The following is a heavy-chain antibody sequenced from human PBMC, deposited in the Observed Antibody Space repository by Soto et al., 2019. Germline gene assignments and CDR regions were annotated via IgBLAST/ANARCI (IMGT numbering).Heavy chain of an antibody. D-gene: IGHD4-17*01. CDR2: IWYDGSNK. CDR1: GFTFSSYG. V-gene: IGHV3-33*01. J-gene: IGHJ5*02. Sequence: GGSLRLSCAASGFTFSSYGMHWVRQAPGKGLEWVAVIWYDGSNKYYADSVKGRFTISRDNSKNTLYLQMNSLRAEDTAVYYCAREDYGDYGPRSGNWFDPWGQGTLVTVSS. CDR3: AREDYGDYGPRSGNWFDP.